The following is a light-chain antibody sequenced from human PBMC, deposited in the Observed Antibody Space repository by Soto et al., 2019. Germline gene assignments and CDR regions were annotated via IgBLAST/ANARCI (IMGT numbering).Light chain of an antibody. CDR3: QHSASRPNT. J-gene: IGKJ5*01. V-gene: IGKV3-15*01. Sequence: EIVMTMSPASLSVHQGESVTLSCRASQSVASNLAWYQQKPVQAPRLLIYGTSTRATGFPARFSGSGSGTDFVLTISSLQPEDSATYYCQHSASRPNTFSQGTRL. CDR2: GTS. CDR1: QSVASN.